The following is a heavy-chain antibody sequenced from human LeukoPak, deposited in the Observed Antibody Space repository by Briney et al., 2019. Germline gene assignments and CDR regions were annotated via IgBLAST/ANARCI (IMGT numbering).Heavy chain of an antibody. CDR2: IIPIFGTA. CDR3: ARGDYDFWSGSMDY. Sequence: SVKVSCKASGGTFSSYAISWVRQAPGQGLEWMGGIIPIFGTANYAQKSQGRVTITADESTSTAYMELSSLRSEDTAVYYCARGDYDFWSGSMDYWGQGTLVTVSS. V-gene: IGHV1-69*13. CDR1: GGTFSSYA. J-gene: IGHJ4*02. D-gene: IGHD3-3*01.